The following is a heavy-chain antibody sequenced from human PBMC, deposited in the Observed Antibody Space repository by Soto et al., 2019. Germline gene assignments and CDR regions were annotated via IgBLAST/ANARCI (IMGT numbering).Heavy chain of an antibody. J-gene: IGHJ4*02. D-gene: IGHD5-18*01. CDR3: TIPFGDTAMVVDF. V-gene: IGHV5-10-1*04. Sequence: PGESLKISCKGSGYSFTSYWISWVRQMPGKGLEWMGRIDPSDSYTNYSPSFQGQVTISADKSISTAYLQWSSLKASETAMYYCTIPFGDTAMVVDFLGQGTLVTVSS. CDR2: IDPSDSYT. CDR1: GYSFTSYW.